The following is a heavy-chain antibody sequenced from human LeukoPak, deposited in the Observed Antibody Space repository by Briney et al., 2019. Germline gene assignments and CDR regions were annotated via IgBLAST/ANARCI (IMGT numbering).Heavy chain of an antibody. CDR3: ARVRDLTGYYNLDY. Sequence: PGGSLRLSCAASGFTFSGYSMNWVRQAPGKGLEWVSYISSSSSTIYYADSVKGRFTISRDNAKNSLYLQMNSLRDEDTAVYYCARVRDLTGYYNLDYWGQGTLVTVSS. J-gene: IGHJ4*02. V-gene: IGHV3-48*02. CDR2: ISSSSSTI. D-gene: IGHD3-9*01. CDR1: GFTFSGYS.